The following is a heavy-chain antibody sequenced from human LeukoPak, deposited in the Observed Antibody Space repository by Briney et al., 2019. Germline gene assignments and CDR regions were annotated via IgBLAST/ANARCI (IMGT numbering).Heavy chain of an antibody. CDR1: GFTFSSFW. V-gene: IGHV3-7*01. CDR3: AKDRSGSYSQGLDY. CDR2: IKQDGTDK. D-gene: IGHD1-26*01. Sequence: GGSLRLSCAASGFTFSSFWMTWVRQAPGKRLEYVANIKQDGTDKYYVGSVKGRFTISRDNAKNSLYLQMNSLRAEDTAVYYCAKDRSGSYSQGLDYWGQGTPVTVSS. J-gene: IGHJ4*02.